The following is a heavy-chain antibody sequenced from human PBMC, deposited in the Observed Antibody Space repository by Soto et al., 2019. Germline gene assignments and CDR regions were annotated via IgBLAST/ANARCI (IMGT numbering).Heavy chain of an antibody. CDR3: ARGRCGELPYYFDY. Sequence: SETLSLTCTVSGGSISRGDYYWSWIRQPPGKGLEWIGYIYYSGSTYYNPSLKSRVTISVDTSKNQFSLKLSSVTAADTAVYYCARGRCGELPYYFDYWGQGTLGTVSS. CDR1: GGSISRGDYY. V-gene: IGHV4-30-4*01. CDR2: IYYSGST. D-gene: IGHD3-10*01. J-gene: IGHJ4*02.